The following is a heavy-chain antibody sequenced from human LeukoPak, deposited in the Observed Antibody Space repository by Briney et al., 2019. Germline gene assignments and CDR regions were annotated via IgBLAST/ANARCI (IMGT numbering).Heavy chain of an antibody. CDR2: ISGDGGST. J-gene: IGHJ3*02. CDR1: GFTFDDYA. V-gene: IGHV3-43*02. CDR3: AKDILGVTMIVDAFDI. Sequence: VGSLRLSCAASGFTFDDYAMHWVRQAPGKGLEWVSLISGDGGSTYYADSVKGRFTISRDNSKNSLYLQMNSLRTEDTALYYCAKDILGVTMIVDAFDIWGQGTMVTVSS. D-gene: IGHD3-22*01.